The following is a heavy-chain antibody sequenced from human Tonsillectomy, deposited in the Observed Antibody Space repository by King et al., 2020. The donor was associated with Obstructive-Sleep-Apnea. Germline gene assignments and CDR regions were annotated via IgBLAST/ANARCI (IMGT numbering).Heavy chain of an antibody. V-gene: IGHV3-48*04. J-gene: IGHJ4*02. Sequence: VQLVESGGGLVQPGGSLRLSCAASGFTFSTYSMNWVRQAPGKGLECISYISYSSSTIYYAVSVKGRFTIPRDNAKNSLYLPMNSLRAEDTAVYSCAGDTYYFDSSGYLAYWGQGTLVTVSS. D-gene: IGHD3-22*01. CDR1: GFTFSTYS. CDR3: AGDTYYFDSSGYLAY. CDR2: ISYSSSTI.